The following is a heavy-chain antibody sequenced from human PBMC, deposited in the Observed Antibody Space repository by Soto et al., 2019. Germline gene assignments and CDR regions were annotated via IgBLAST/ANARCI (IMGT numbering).Heavy chain of an antibody. V-gene: IGHV4-31*03. D-gene: IGHD3-3*01. CDR3: ARDVTDFWSGHEGMDV. CDR1: GGSISNGGYY. CDR2: IYYSGST. J-gene: IGHJ6*02. Sequence: SETLSLTCTVSGGSISNGGYYWTWIRQHPGKGLEWIGYIYYSGSTYYNPSLKSRVTISVDTSKNQFSLKLTSVTAADTAVYYCARDVTDFWSGHEGMDVWGQGTKVPVYS.